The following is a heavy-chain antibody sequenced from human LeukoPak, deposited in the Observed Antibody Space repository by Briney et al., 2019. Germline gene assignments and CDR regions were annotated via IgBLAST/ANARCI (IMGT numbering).Heavy chain of an antibody. J-gene: IGHJ6*02. CDR2: INAGNGNT. CDR3: ATSGPTAGYYYYGMDV. D-gene: IGHD2-15*01. CDR1: GYTFTSYA. V-gene: IGHV1-3*01. Sequence: ASVKVSCKASGYTFTSYAMHWVRQAPGQRLEWMGWINAGNGNTKYSHNLQGRVTITRDTSASTAFMELSSLRSEDTAVYYCATSGPTAGYYYYGMDVWGQGTTVTVSS.